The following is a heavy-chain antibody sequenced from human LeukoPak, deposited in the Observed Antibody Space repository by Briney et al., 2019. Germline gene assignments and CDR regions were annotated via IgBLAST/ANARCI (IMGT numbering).Heavy chain of an antibody. J-gene: IGHJ2*01. D-gene: IGHD1-26*01. CDR2: IYSSGSS. CDR1: VASIRSYY. V-gene: IGHV4-4*09. Sequence: PSETPSLTCTVSVASIRSYYWSWIRQPPGKGLEWIGYIYSSGSSNYNPSLRSRVTISLDTSKNQFSLKLNSVTAADTAVYYCARHPLLGSYWYFDLWGRGTLVTVYS. CDR3: ARHPLLGSYWYFDL.